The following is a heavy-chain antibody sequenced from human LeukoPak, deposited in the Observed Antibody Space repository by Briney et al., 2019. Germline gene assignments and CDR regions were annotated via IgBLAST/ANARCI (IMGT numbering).Heavy chain of an antibody. D-gene: IGHD3-3*01. CDR1: GGSISSGPYY. CDR3: ARIAYDALDSYYYGMDV. Sequence: TLSLTCTVSGGSISSGPYYWIWVRQHPGRGQEWIGYITYSGNTYYYPALNSRVTVSLDTSKTQFSLKLSSVTAADTAVYYCARIAYDALDSYYYGMDVWGQGTTVTVSS. CDR2: ITYSGNT. V-gene: IGHV4-31*03. J-gene: IGHJ6*02.